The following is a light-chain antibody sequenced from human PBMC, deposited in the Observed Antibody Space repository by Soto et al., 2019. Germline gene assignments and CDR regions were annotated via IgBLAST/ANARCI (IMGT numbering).Light chain of an antibody. Sequence: IQMTQSTTSLSASVGDRFTITCRASQSIAIYLNWYQQKHGKAPELLIYAASSLQSGVPSRFSGSGSGTDFTLTISSLQPEDFATYFCQHGYSTPRTFGQGTK. CDR1: QSIAIY. CDR2: AAS. V-gene: IGKV1-39*01. J-gene: IGKJ1*01. CDR3: QHGYSTPRT.